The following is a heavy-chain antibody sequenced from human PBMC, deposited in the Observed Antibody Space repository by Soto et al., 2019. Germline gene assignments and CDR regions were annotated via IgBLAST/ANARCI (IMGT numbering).Heavy chain of an antibody. J-gene: IGHJ4*02. Sequence: EAHLVESGGGFLQPGGSLRLSCAASGFTFSTYSMNWVRQAPGKGLEWISYISSSSSTIYYADSVQGRFTISRDNAKNSLYLQMNSLRDEVTAVYYFARDSPPGWHFDYWGQVTLVTVSS. V-gene: IGHV3-48*02. CDR2: ISSSSSTI. CDR3: ARDSPPGWHFDY. CDR1: GFTFSTYS. D-gene: IGHD6-19*01.